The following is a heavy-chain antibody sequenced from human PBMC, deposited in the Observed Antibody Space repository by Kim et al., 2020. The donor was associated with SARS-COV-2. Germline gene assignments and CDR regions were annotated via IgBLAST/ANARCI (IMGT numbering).Heavy chain of an antibody. V-gene: IGHV3-30-3*01. CDR2: QSYEGSNK. D-gene: IGHD3-22*01. CDR3: ARDSSGYYWFDY. J-gene: IGHJ4*02. Sequence: GGARRRPGAEERIKLSKYAMNWVRKAQGTEREGVGEQSYEGSNKYYADSVKGRFTISRDNSKNTLYLQMNSLRAEDTAVYYCARDSSGYYWFDYWGQGTLVTVSS. CDR1: RIKLSKYA.